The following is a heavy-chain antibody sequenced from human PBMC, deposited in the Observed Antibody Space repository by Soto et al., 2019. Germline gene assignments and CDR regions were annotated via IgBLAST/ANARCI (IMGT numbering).Heavy chain of an antibody. Sequence: PSETLSLTCTAFGASVSSGTYYWSWIRQAHGKGLEWVGHIYYTGSTNYNPSLNNRVTISVDTSKNHFSLQLTSVTAADTAVYYCARGAGFSYASTWFDIWGQGTLVTVSS. CDR2: IYYTGST. D-gene: IGHD5-18*01. CDR3: ARGAGFSYASTWFDI. J-gene: IGHJ5*02. CDR1: GASVSSGTYY. V-gene: IGHV4-61*03.